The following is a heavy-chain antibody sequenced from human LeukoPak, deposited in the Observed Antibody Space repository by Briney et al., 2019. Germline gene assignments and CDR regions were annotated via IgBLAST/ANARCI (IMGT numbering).Heavy chain of an antibody. D-gene: IGHD1-1*01. Sequence: GGSLSLSCAASGFTVSSNYMTWVRQAPGKGLEWVSLIYSGGSTSYADSVRGRFTISRDNSKNTLYLQMNRLRAEDTAVYYCARIETVADAFDIWGQGTLVTVSS. V-gene: IGHV3-66*01. CDR3: ARIETVADAFDI. J-gene: IGHJ3*02. CDR2: IYSGGST. CDR1: GFTVSSNY.